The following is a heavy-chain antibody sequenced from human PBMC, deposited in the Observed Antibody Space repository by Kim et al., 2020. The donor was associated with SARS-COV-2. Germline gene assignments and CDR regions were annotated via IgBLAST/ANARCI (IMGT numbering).Heavy chain of an antibody. CDR3: AKSLDYSYYMDV. CDR1: GASISRYY. Sequence: SETLSLTCTVSGASISRYYWSWIRQSPGKGLEWMGYIYNSGSTNYNPSLKSRVTISLDTSKNHFSLKLRSVTAADTAVYFCAKSLDYSYYMDVSGEGIT. J-gene: IGHJ6*03. V-gene: IGHV4-59*01. CDR2: IYNSGST.